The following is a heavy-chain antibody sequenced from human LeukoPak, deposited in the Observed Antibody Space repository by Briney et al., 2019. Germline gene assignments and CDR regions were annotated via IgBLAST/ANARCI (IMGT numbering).Heavy chain of an antibody. CDR1: GFTFSSYG. CDR2: ISYDGSNK. J-gene: IGHJ6*04. CDR3: AREESSGWFPHYYYYGMDV. D-gene: IGHD6-19*01. Sequence: PGRSLRLSCAASGFTFSSYGMHWVRQAPGKGLEWVAVISYDGSNKYYADSVKGRFTISRDNSKNTLYLQMNSLRAEDTAVYYCAREESSGWFPHYYYYGMDVWGKGTTVTVSS. V-gene: IGHV3-30*03.